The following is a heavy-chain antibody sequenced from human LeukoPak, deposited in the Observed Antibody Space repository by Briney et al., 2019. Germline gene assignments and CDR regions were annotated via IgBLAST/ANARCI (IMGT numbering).Heavy chain of an antibody. Sequence: KPGGSLRLSCAASGFTFSDYYMSWIRQAPGKGLEWVSYISSSGSTIYYADSVKGRFTISRDNAKNSLYLQMNSLRAEDTAVYYCARVRKLLPLHYYYYYYMDVWGKGTTVTISS. CDR1: GFTFSDYY. V-gene: IGHV3-11*01. J-gene: IGHJ6*03. CDR3: ARVRKLLPLHYYYYYYMDV. CDR2: ISSSGSTI. D-gene: IGHD2-15*01.